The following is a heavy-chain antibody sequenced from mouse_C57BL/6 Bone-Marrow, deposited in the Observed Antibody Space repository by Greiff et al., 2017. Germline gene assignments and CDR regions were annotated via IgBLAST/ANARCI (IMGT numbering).Heavy chain of an antibody. CDR1: GFTFSSYT. CDR2: ISGGGGNT. J-gene: IGHJ1*03. V-gene: IGHV5-9*01. CDR3: ARRPRIDDGYYWYFDV. D-gene: IGHD2-3*01. Sequence: EVQLVESGGGLVKPGGSLKLSCAASGFTFSSYTMSWVRQTPEKRLEWVATISGGGGNTYYPDSVKGRFTISRDNAKNTLYLQMSSLRSEDTALYYCARRPRIDDGYYWYFDVWGTGTTVTVSS.